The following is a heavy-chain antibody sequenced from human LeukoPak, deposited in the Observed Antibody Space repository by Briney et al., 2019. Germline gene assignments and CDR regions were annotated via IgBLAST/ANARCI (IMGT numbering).Heavy chain of an antibody. V-gene: IGHV4-39*01. CDR2: IYYSGST. J-gene: IGHJ4*02. D-gene: IGHD3-3*01. Sequence: SETLSLTCTVSGGSISSSSYYWGWIRQPPGKGLEWIGSIYYSGSTYYNPSLKSRVTISVDTSKNQFSLKLSSVTAADTAVYYCARRGYDFWSGYGSFDYWGQGTLVTVSS. CDR1: GGSISSSSYY. CDR3: ARRGYDFWSGYGSFDY.